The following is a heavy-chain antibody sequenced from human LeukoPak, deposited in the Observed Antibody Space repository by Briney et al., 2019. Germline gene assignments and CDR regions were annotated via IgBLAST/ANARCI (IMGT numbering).Heavy chain of an antibody. Sequence: SETLSLTCTVSGGSISSYYWSWLRQPPGKGLEWIGYIYYSGSTNYNPSLKSRVTISVDTSKNQFSLKLSSVTAADTAVYYCARADYYDSSGYYYTPPPFDYWGQGTLVTVSS. J-gene: IGHJ4*02. V-gene: IGHV4-59*01. CDR3: ARADYYDSSGYYYTPPPFDY. CDR2: IYYSGST. CDR1: GGSISSYY. D-gene: IGHD3-22*01.